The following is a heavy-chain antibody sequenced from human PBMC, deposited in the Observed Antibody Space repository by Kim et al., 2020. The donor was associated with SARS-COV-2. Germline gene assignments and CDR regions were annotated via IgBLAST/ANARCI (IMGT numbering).Heavy chain of an antibody. J-gene: IGHJ3*02. D-gene: IGHD3-10*01. CDR1: GFTVSSNY. Sequence: GGSLRLSCAASGFTVSSNYMSWVRQAPGKGLEWVSVIYSGGSTYYADSVKGRFTISRHNSKNTMYLQMNSLRAEDTAVYYCARGGGIRITMVRGVHRNDAFDIWRQGTMVTVSS. CDR3: ARGGGIRITMVRGVHRNDAFDI. CDR2: IYSGGST. V-gene: IGHV3-53*04.